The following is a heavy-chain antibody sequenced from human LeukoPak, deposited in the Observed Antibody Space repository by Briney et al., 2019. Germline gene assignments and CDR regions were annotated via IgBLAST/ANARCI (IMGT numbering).Heavy chain of an antibody. V-gene: IGHV3-30*02. D-gene: IGHD3-9*01. J-gene: IGHJ3*02. CDR1: GFTFSRHA. CDR2: IRYDGSNK. Sequence: GGSLRLSCAASGFTFSRHAMSWVRQAPGKGLEWVAFIRYDGSNKYYADSVKGRFTISRDNSKNTLYLQMNSLRAEDTAVYYCAKGAYFDWLIPDAFDIWGQGTMVTVSS. CDR3: AKGAYFDWLIPDAFDI.